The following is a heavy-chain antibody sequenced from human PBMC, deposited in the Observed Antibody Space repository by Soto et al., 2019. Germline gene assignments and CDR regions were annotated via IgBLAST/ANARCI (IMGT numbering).Heavy chain of an antibody. CDR3: ARSPAATYCTNGVCYAFDI. D-gene: IGHD2-8*01. Sequence: GGSLRLSCAASGFTFSSYWMSWVRQAPGKGLEWVANIKQDGSEKYYVDSVKGRFTISRDNAKNSLYLQMNSLRAEDTAVYYCARSPAATYCTNGVCYAFDIWGQGTMVTVSS. V-gene: IGHV3-7*03. J-gene: IGHJ3*02. CDR2: IKQDGSEK. CDR1: GFTFSSYW.